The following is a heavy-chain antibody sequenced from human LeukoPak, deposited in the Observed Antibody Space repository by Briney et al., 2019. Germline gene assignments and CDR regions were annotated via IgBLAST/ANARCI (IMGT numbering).Heavy chain of an antibody. CDR1: GFTFDDYA. Sequence: GGSPRLSCAASGFTFDDYAMHWVRQVPGKGLEWVSGISWDSNNIGYADSVKGRFTISRGNAKNSLYLQMNSLRAEDTALYYCAKDRASGYYPTFHYGMDVWGQGTTVTVSS. CDR3: AKDRASGYYPTFHYGMDV. V-gene: IGHV3-9*01. CDR2: ISWDSNNI. D-gene: IGHD3-22*01. J-gene: IGHJ6*02.